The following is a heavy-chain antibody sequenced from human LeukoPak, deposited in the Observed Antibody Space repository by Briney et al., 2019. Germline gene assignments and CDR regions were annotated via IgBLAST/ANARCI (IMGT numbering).Heavy chain of an antibody. CDR3: ARSGYSNFDY. V-gene: IGHV4-59*01. J-gene: IGHJ4*02. CDR2: IYYSGST. D-gene: IGHD3-3*01. CDR1: GGSISNYY. Sequence: SETLSLTCTVSGGSISNYYWSWIRQPPGKGLEWIGYIYYSGSTNYNPSLKSRVTISVDTSKNQFSLKLSSVTAADTAVYYCARSGYSNFDYWGQGTLVTVSS.